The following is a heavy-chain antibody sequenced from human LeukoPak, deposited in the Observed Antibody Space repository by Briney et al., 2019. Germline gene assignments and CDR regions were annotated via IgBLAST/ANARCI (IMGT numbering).Heavy chain of an antibody. J-gene: IGHJ3*02. V-gene: IGHV4-59*08. D-gene: IGHD3-22*01. Sequence: SETLSLTCTVSGGSISSYYWSWIRQPPGKGLEWIGYIHYSGGITYYNPSLKSRVTISVDTSKNQFSLSLSSVTAADTAAYYCARGRGGWVYDSSQRALGAFDIWGQGTMVTVSS. CDR3: ARGRGGWVYDSSQRALGAFDI. CDR2: IHYSGGIT. CDR1: GGSISSYY.